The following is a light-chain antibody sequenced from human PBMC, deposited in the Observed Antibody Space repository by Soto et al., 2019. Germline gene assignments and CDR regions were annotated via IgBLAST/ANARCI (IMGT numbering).Light chain of an antibody. CDR2: LGS. V-gene: IGKV2-28*01. CDR3: MEALQTPYT. Sequence: DIVMTQSPLSLPVTPGEPASISCRSSQSLLHSNGYTYLAWYLQKPGQSPLLLFYLGSNRASGVPYRFSGSGSGTDFTLKISRVEAEDFGVYYSMEALQTPYTFVQGTKLEIK. J-gene: IGKJ2*01. CDR1: QSLLHSNGYTY.